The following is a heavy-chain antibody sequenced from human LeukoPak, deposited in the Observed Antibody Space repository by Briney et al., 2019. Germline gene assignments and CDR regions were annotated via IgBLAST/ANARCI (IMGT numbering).Heavy chain of an antibody. V-gene: IGHV3-23*01. D-gene: IGHD3-3*01. CDR3: AKDFWFLEWLSFDY. CDR1: GFTFSSYA. Sequence: GGSLRLSCAASGFTFSSYAMSWVRHAPGKGLEWVSAISGSGGSTYYADSVKSRFTISRDNSKNTLYLQMNSLRAEDTAVYYCAKDFWFLEWLSFDYWGQGTLVTVSS. J-gene: IGHJ4*02. CDR2: ISGSGGST.